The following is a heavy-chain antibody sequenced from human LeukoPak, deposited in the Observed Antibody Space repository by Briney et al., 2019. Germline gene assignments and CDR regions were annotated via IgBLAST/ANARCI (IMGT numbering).Heavy chain of an antibody. CDR2: FYTGGST. Sequence: SETLSLTCTVSGDSISSYYWNWIRQSAGRGLEWIGRFYTGGSTNYNPSLKSRVTMSVDTSKNQISLKLTSVIAADTAVYYCARDALDSSGWFYHGMDVWGQGTTVTVSS. D-gene: IGHD6-19*01. CDR3: ARDALDSSGWFYHGMDV. V-gene: IGHV4-4*07. J-gene: IGHJ6*02. CDR1: GDSISSYY.